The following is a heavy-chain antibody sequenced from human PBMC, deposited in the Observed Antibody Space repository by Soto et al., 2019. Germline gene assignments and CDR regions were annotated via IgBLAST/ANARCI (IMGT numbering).Heavy chain of an antibody. CDR3: ARAERYCSSTSCYEDWFDP. CDR1: GGSVSSGSYY. J-gene: IGHJ5*02. Sequence: SETLSLTCPVSGGSVSSGSYYWSWIRQPPGKGLEWIGYIYYSGSTNYNPSLESRVTISVDTSKNQFSLKLSSVTAADTAVYYCARAERYCSSTSCYEDWFDPWGQGTLVTVSS. D-gene: IGHD2-2*01. CDR2: IYYSGST. V-gene: IGHV4-61*01.